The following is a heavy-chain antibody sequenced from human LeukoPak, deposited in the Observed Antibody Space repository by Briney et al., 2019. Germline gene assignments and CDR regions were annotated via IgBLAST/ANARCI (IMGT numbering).Heavy chain of an antibody. D-gene: IGHD6-6*01. J-gene: IGHJ3*02. CDR3: ARVTYSSSSISLDAFDI. V-gene: IGHV4-61*02. CDR1: GGSISSGSYY. Sequence: PSKTLSLTCTVSGGSISSGSYYWSWIRQPAGKGLEWIGRIYTSGSTNYNPSLKSRVTMSVDTSKNQFSLKLSSVTAADTAVYYCARVTYSSSSISLDAFDIWGQGTMVTVSS. CDR2: IYTSGST.